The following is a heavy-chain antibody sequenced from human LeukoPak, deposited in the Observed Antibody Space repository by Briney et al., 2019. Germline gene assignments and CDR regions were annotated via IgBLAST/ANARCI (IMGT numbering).Heavy chain of an antibody. D-gene: IGHD6-13*01. CDR3: ARDPYSSSWYYFDY. V-gene: IGHV1-2*02. J-gene: IGHJ4*02. CDR1: GYTFTGYY. Sequence: ASVKVSCKASGYTFTGYYMHWVRQAPGQGLEWTGWINPNSGGTNYAQKFQGRATMTRDTSISTAYMELSRLRSDDTAVYYCARDPYSSSWYYFDYWGQGTLVTVSS. CDR2: INPNSGGT.